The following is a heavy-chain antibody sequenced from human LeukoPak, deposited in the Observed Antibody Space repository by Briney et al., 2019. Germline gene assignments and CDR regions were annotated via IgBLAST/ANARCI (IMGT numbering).Heavy chain of an antibody. CDR3: AREIVSSYYYNGMDV. CDR1: GGSISNTDSY. D-gene: IGHD5/OR15-5a*01. CDR2: ISYSGNT. V-gene: IGHV4-30-4*01. J-gene: IGHJ6*02. Sequence: PSETLPLTCTVSGGSISNTDSYWNCIRQPPGKGLECIGFISYSGNTYSTPSLESRLTISIDTAKNQFSLSLSSVTAADTAVYFCAREIVSSYYYNGMDVWGQGTTVTVSS.